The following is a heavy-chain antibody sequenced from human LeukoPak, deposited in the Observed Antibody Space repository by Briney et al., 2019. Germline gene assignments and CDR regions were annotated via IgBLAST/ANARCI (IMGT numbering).Heavy chain of an antibody. Sequence: ASVKVSCKASGYTFTSYGISWVRQAPGQGLEWMGWISAYNGNTNYAQELQGRVTMTTDTSTSTAYMELRSLRSDDTAVYYCARHPPPTYYYDSSGYYYFDYWGQGTLVTVSS. CDR2: ISAYNGNT. CDR3: ARHPPPTYYYDSSGYYYFDY. CDR1: GYTFTSYG. V-gene: IGHV1-18*01. D-gene: IGHD3-22*01. J-gene: IGHJ4*02.